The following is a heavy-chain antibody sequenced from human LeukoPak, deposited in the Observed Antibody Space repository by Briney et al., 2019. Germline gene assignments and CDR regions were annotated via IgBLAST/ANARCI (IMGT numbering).Heavy chain of an antibody. CDR1: GLPFSSYW. CDR2: IKQDGSEK. CDR3: ARDLAGPPQEAFDI. J-gene: IGHJ3*02. Sequence: GGSLRLSCAASGLPFSSYWMSWVRQAPGKGLEWVANIKQDGSEKHYVDSVTGRFTISRDNTKNSLYLQMNSLRADDTAVYYCARDLAGPPQEAFDIWGQGTMVTVSS. V-gene: IGHV3-7*01.